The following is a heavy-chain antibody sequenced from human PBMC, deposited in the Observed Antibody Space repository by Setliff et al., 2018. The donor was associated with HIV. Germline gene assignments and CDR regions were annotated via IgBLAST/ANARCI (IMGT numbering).Heavy chain of an antibody. J-gene: IGHJ6*03. V-gene: IGHV5-51*01. CDR2: IYPGYSDT. D-gene: IGHD3-10*01. CDR1: GYSFTSYW. Sequence: GESLMISCKGSGYSFTSYWIAWMRQMPGKGLEWMGIIYPGYSDTRYSPSFQDQVTISADKSISTAYLQWSSLKASDTAMYYCARREGRFGEASMDVWGKGTTVTVSS. CDR3: ARREGRFGEASMDV.